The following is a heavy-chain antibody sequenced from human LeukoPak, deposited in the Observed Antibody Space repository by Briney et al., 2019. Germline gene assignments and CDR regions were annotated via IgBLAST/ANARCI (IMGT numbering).Heavy chain of an antibody. CDR2: IRSKANSYAT. CDR1: GFTFSGSA. V-gene: IGHV3-73*01. J-gene: IGHJ6*03. D-gene: IGHD3-10*01. CDR3: TRHFDYYGSGYYYMDV. Sequence: GGSLRLSCAASGFTFSGSAMHWVRQASGKGLEWVGRIRSKANSYATAYAASVKGRFTISRDDSKNTAYLQMNSLKTEDTAVYYCTRHFDYYGSGYYYMDVWGKGTTVTISS.